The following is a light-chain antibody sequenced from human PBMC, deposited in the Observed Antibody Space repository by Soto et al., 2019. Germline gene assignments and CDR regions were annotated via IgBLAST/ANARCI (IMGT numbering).Light chain of an antibody. CDR1: SSDVGTYNY. J-gene: IGLJ1*01. V-gene: IGLV2-8*01. CDR2: EVN. Sequence: QSVLTQPPSASGSPGQSVTISCTGTSSDVGTYNYVSWYQQHPGKAPKLMIYEVNKRPAGVPDRFSGSKSGIMASLTVSGIQAEDEADYYCSSYAGNKNLYVFGTGTKVTVL. CDR3: SSYAGNKNLYV.